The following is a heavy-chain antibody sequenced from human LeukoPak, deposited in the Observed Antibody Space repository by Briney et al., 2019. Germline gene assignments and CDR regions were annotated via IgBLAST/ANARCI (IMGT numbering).Heavy chain of an antibody. CDR2: IIPIFGTA. CDR3: ARGPHIYCSSTSCYFDY. Sequence: GASVKVSCKASGGTFSSYAISWVRQAPGQGLVWMGGIIPIFGTANYAQKFQGRVTITTDESTSTAYMELSSLRSEDTAVYYCARGPHIYCSSTSCYFDYWGQGTLVTVSS. V-gene: IGHV1-69*05. D-gene: IGHD2-2*01. J-gene: IGHJ4*02. CDR1: GGTFSSYA.